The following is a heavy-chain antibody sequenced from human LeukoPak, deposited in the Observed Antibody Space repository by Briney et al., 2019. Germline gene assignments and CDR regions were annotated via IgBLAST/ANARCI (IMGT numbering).Heavy chain of an antibody. Sequence: GGSLRLSCAASGFTFSSYWMSWVRQAPGKGLEWVANIKQDGSEKYYVDSVKGRFTISRDNAKNSLYLQMNSLRAEDTAVYYCARGMSDLWLRWCAFDIRGQGTMVTVSS. V-gene: IGHV3-7*01. CDR2: IKQDGSEK. J-gene: IGHJ3*02. CDR1: GFTFSSYW. CDR3: ARGMSDLWLRWCAFDI. D-gene: IGHD5-12*01.